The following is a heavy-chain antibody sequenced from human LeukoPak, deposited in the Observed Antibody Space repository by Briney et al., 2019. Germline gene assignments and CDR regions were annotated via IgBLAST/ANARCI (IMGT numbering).Heavy chain of an antibody. J-gene: IGHJ5*02. D-gene: IGHD3-10*01. CDR1: GYSFSGNY. V-gene: IGHV1-2*02. Sequence: GASVKVSCKASGYSFSGNYIHWVRQAPAQGLEWMGWINPKTGSTNYAEKFQGRVTMTRDTSISTCYMELSRLRPDDVAVYYCARSSGGSGRWGDNWFDPWGQGTLVIVSS. CDR3: ARSSGGSGRWGDNWFDP. CDR2: INPKTGST.